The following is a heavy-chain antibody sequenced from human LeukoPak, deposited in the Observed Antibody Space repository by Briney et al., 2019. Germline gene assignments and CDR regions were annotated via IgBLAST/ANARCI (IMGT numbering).Heavy chain of an antibody. CDR1: GFTSSSYW. Sequence: GGSLRLSCAASGFTSSSYWMHWVRHAQGKGLVWVSRINSVVSSTSYADSVKGRFTPSTDKATNTLSLQMDSLGAEDTSVHYCARVISEEQFDFDYWGQGTLVTVSS. D-gene: IGHD6-6*01. J-gene: IGHJ4*02. CDR3: ARVISEEQFDFDY. V-gene: IGHV3-74*01. CDR2: INSVVSST.